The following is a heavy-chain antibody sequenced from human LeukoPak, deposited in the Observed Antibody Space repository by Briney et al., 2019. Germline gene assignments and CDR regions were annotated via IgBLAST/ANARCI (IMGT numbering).Heavy chain of an antibody. CDR3: ARHIGLTTRYFDY. D-gene: IGHD4/OR15-4a*01. CDR1: GYSFTTYW. Sequence: GESLKISCKGSGYSFTTYWIGWVRQMPGKGLGWMGMIYPGDSDTRYSPSFQGHVTISADTSITTAYLQLSSLKASDTAMYYCARHIGLTTRYFDYWGQGTLVTVSS. V-gene: IGHV5-51*01. CDR2: IYPGDSDT. J-gene: IGHJ4*02.